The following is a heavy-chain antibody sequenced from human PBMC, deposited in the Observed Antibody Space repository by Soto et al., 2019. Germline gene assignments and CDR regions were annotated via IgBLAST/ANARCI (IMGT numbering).Heavy chain of an antibody. J-gene: IGHJ1*01. D-gene: IGHD4-17*01. V-gene: IGHV1-69*01. CDR1: GGTFSSYA. CDR3: AGLASDYSTAEYFQH. CDR2: IIPIFGTA. Sequence: QVQLVQSGAEVKKPGSSVKVSCKASGGTFSSYAISWVRQAPGQGLEWMGGIIPIFGTANYAQKFQGRVTITADESTSTAYMELSRLRSEDTAVYYCAGLASDYSTAEYFQHWGQGTLVTVSS.